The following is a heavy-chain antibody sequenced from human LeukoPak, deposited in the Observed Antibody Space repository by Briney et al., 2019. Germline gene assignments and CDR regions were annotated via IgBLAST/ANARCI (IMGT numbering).Heavy chain of an antibody. D-gene: IGHD6-13*01. V-gene: IGHV3-30-3*01. CDR2: ISYDGSNK. J-gene: IGHJ4*02. Sequence: GGSLRLSCTASGFTFSSYAMHWVRQAPGKGLEWVAVISYDGSNKYYADSVKGRFTISRDNSKNSLYLQMNSLRAEDTAVYYCAREALGSSWYLLGYWGQGTLVTVSS. CDR3: AREALGSSWYLLGY. CDR1: GFTFSSYA.